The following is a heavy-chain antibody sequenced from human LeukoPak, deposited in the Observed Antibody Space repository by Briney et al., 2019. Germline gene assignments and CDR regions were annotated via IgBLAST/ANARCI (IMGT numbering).Heavy chain of an antibody. D-gene: IGHD1-1*01. V-gene: IGHV3-23*01. J-gene: IGHJ4*02. CDR1: GFTFSSNA. CDR2: ISTSGGNT. Sequence: GGSLKLSCAGSGFTFSSNALSWVRQAPGKGLEWVSAISTSGGNTYYADSVRGRFTISRDNSKNTLYLQMNTLRAEDTAVYYCATTKQARRYFDYWGQGTLVTVSS. CDR3: ATTKQARRYFDY.